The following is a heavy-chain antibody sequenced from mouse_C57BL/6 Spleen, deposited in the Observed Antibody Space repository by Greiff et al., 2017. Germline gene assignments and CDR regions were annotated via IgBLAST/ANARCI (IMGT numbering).Heavy chain of an antibody. Sequence: EVQVVESGGGLVQPGGSLSLSCAASGFTFTDYYMSWVRQPPGKALEWLGFIRNKANGYTTEYSASVKGRFTISRDNSQSILYLQMNALRAEDSATYYCARYSPYYYGSSYFDYWGQGTTLTVSS. CDR2: IRNKANGYTT. CDR3: ARYSPYYYGSSYFDY. V-gene: IGHV7-3*01. J-gene: IGHJ2*01. D-gene: IGHD1-1*01. CDR1: GFTFTDYY.